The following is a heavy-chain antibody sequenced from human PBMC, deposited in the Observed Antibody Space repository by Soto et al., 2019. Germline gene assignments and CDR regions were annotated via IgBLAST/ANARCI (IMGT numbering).Heavy chain of an antibody. V-gene: IGHV3-20*04. CDR3: ARDPGYSYGTQFDY. Sequence: EVQLVESGGGVVRPGGYLRLSCAASGFTFDDYGMGWVRQAPGKGLEWVCGINWNGGSTGYADSVKGRFAISRDNAKNSLYLQMNSLRAEDTALYYCARDPGYSYGTQFDYWGQGTLVTVSS. CDR1: GFTFDDYG. D-gene: IGHD5-18*01. J-gene: IGHJ4*02. CDR2: INWNGGST.